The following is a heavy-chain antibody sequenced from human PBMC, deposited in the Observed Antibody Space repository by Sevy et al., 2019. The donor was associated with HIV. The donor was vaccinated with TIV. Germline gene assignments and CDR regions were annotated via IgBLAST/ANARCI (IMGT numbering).Heavy chain of an antibody. J-gene: IGHJ6*03. V-gene: IGHV4-61*02. CDR2: IYTSGST. CDR3: ARAKGELSSAYYYYMDV. CDR1: GGSISSGSYY. Sequence: SETLSLTCTVSGGSISSGSYYWSWIRQPAGKGLEWIGRIYTSGSTNYNPSLKSRVTISVDTSKNQFSLKLGSVTAADTAVYYCARAKGELSSAYYYYMDVWGKGTTVTVSS. D-gene: IGHD3-16*02.